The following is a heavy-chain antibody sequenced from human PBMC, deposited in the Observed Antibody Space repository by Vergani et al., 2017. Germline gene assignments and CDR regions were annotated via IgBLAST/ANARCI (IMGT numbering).Heavy chain of an antibody. V-gene: IGHV4-39*01. CDR1: GGSISSSSYY. CDR2: IYYSGST. J-gene: IGHJ4*02. CDR3: ARHAVYYYFDY. Sequence: QLQLQESGPGLVKPSETLSLTCTVSGGSISSSSYYWGWIRQPPGKGLEWIGSIYYSGSTYYNQSLKSRVTISVDTSKNQFSLKLSSVTAADTAVYYCARHAVYYYFDYWGQGTLVTVSS. D-gene: IGHD5/OR15-5a*01.